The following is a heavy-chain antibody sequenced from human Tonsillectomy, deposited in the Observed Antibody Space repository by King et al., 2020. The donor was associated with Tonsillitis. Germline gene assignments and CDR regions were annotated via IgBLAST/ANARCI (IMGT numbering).Heavy chain of an antibody. D-gene: IGHD3-10*01. J-gene: IGHJ6*03. CDR3: ARARFGYYMDV. CDR1: GGSISSYY. V-gene: IGHV4-59*01. CDR2: ISYSGST. Sequence: QLQESGPGLVKPSETLSLTCTVSGGSISSYYWSWIRQPPGKGLEWFGYISYSGSTNYNPSLKSRVTISVDTSKNQFSLKLSSVTAADTAVYYCARARFGYYMDVWGKGTTVTVAS.